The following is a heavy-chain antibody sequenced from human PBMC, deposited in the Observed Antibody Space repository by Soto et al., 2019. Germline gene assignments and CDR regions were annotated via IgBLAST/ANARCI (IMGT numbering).Heavy chain of an antibody. CDR2: IRPGGDST. D-gene: IGHD1-26*01. V-gene: IGHV3-23*01. J-gene: IGHJ5*01. Sequence: GGSLRLSCAASGFRFRTRAMSWVRQAPGKGLEWVASIRPGGDSTYYADSVKGRFAVSRDNSNVTLYLQMDSLRVEDTAIYYCATHEEGAPWAGGFDSWGQGTLVTVSS. CDR1: GFRFRTRA. CDR3: ATHEEGAPWAGGFDS.